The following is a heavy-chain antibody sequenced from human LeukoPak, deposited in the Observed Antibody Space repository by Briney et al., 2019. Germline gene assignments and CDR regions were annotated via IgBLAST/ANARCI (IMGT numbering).Heavy chain of an antibody. CDR1: GFTFSSYT. V-gene: IGHV3-30-3*01. Sequence: GRSLRLSCAAPGFTFSSYTMHWVRQAPGKGLEWVAIISYDGSYKYYADSVRGRFTISRDNSKNTLYLQMNSLRADDTAVYYCARGDYYNGSGYHSFQHWGQGTLVTVSS. D-gene: IGHD3-22*01. CDR3: ARGDYYNGSGYHSFQH. CDR2: ISYDGSYK. J-gene: IGHJ1*01.